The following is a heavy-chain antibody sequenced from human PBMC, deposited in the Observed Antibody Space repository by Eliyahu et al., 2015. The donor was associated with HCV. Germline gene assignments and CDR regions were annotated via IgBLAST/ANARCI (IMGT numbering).Heavy chain of an antibody. Sequence: QVQLQESGPGLVKPSQTLSLTCTVXGGSISXXXYCWXWIRQPAGKGLEWIGRIYTSGSTNYNPSLKSRVTISVDTSKNQFSLKLSSVTAADTAVYYCARDLYYYDSSGYQNWFDPWGQGTLVTVSS. CDR1: GGSISXXXYC. V-gene: IGHV4-61*02. J-gene: IGHJ5*02. D-gene: IGHD3-22*01. CDR3: ARDLYYYDSSGYQNWFDP. CDR2: IYTSGST.